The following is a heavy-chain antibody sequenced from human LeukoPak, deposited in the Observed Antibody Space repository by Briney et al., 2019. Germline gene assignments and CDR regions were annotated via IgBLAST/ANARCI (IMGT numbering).Heavy chain of an antibody. J-gene: IGHJ5*02. CDR1: GYTFTSYG. CDR2: ISPYTGNT. V-gene: IGHV1-18*01. D-gene: IGHD3-22*01. Sequence: GASLKVSCKASGYTFTSYGISWVRQAPGQGLEWMGWISPYTGNTNYAQKLQGRVTMTTDTSTNTAYMELRSLRSDDTAVYYCARDQDSTGYYSQTEGFDPWGQGTLVTVSS. CDR3: ARDQDSTGYYSQTEGFDP.